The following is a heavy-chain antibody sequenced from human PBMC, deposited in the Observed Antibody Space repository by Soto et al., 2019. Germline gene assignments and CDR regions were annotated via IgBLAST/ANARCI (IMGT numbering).Heavy chain of an antibody. V-gene: IGHV4-34*01. D-gene: IGHD2-2*01. Sequence: ASETLSLTCAVYGGSFSGYYWTWIRQPPGTGLEWIGEINHSGSTNYNPSLKSRVTVSVDTSKNQFSLKVTSVTAADTAVYYCARLHGYCISSSCHGHYAMDVWGQGTTVTVSS. CDR3: ARLHGYCISSSCHGHYAMDV. CDR1: GGSFSGYY. CDR2: INHSGST. J-gene: IGHJ6*02.